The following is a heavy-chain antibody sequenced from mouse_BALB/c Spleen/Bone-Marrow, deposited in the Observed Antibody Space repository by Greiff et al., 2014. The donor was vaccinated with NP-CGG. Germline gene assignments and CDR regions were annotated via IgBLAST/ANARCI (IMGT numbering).Heavy chain of an antibody. CDR2: ISYSGNA. D-gene: IGHD1-2*01. CDR1: GDSITSSY. V-gene: IGHV3-8*02. Sequence: VQLQQSGPSLVKPSQTLSLTCSVTGDSITSSYWNWIRKFPGKRLEYMGYISYSGNAYYNPSLKSRISLTRDTSKNQYYLQLNSVTTEDTATYFCARGNGYHFDYWGQGTTLTVSS. CDR3: ARGNGYHFDY. J-gene: IGHJ2*01.